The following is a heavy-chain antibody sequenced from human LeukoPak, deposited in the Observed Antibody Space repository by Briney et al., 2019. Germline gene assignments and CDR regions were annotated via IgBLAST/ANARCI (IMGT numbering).Heavy chain of an antibody. J-gene: IGHJ4*02. V-gene: IGHV4-34*01. CDR1: GGSFSGYY. D-gene: IGHD6-6*01. CDR3: HPHPAVLQLDY. Sequence: PSETLSLTCAIYGGSFSGYYWSWIRQPPGKGLEWIGEINHSGSTNYNPSLKSRVTISVDTSKNQFSLKLSSVTAADTAVYYCHPHPAVLQLDYWGQGTLVTVSS. CDR2: INHSGST.